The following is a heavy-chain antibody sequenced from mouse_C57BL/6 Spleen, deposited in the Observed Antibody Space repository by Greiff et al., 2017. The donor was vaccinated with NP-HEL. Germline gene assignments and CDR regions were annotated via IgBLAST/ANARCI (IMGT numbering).Heavy chain of an antibody. Sequence: EVQLQQSGPELVKPGASVKIPCKASGYTFTDYNMDWVKQSHGKSLEWIGDINPNNGGTIYNQKFKGKAKLTVDKSSSTAYMELRSLTSEDTAVYYCARQYYGSSYGYFDVWGTGTTVTVSS. J-gene: IGHJ1*03. D-gene: IGHD1-1*01. V-gene: IGHV1-18*01. CDR2: INPNNGGT. CDR1: GYTFTDYN. CDR3: ARQYYGSSYGYFDV.